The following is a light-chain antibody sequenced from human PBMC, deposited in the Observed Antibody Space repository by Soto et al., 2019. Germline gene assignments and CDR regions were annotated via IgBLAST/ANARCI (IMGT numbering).Light chain of an antibody. V-gene: IGKV2-28*01. CDR3: QQYSNWLT. CDR2: DAS. Sequence: DIVMTQSPLSLPVTPGEPASISCRSSQSLLHSNGYNYVDWYLQKPGQAPRLLIYDASTRATGIPARFSGSGSGTEFTLIISSLQSEDFAVYYCQQYSNWLTFGGGTKVDIK. J-gene: IGKJ4*01. CDR1: QSLLHSNGYNY.